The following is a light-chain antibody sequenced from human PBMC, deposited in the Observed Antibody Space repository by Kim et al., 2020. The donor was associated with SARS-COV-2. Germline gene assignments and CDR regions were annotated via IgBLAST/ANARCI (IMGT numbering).Light chain of an antibody. V-gene: IGKV3-11*01. J-gene: IGKJ2*01. CDR1: QSVSSY. CDR2: DAS. CDR3: QQRSNWPPGYT. Sequence: EIVLTQSPATLSLSPGERATLSCRASQSVSSYLAWYQQKPGQAPRLLIYDASNRATGIPARFSGSGSGTDFTLTINSLEPEDFAVYYCQQRSNWPPGYTFGQGTKLEI.